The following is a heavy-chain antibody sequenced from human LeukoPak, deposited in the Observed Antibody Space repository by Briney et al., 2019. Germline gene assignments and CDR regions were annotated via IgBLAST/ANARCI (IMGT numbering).Heavy chain of an antibody. CDR1: GYSFTDYY. Sequence: GASVKVSCKASGYSFTDYYIHWVRQAPGQGLEWMGWINPHSGGSNLAQKFQGRVTMTRDTSITTAYLELSGLTSDDTAMYYCAKVRDRLSSFYPAAWGQGTLVSVSS. CDR2: INPHSGGS. D-gene: IGHD6-13*01. V-gene: IGHV1-2*02. J-gene: IGHJ4*02. CDR3: AKVRDRLSSFYPAA.